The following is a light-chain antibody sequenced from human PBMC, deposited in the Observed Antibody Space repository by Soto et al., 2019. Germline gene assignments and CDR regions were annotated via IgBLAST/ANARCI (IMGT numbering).Light chain of an antibody. CDR2: DAS. CDR1: PDTSNY. CDR3: QQYDKLPLT. J-gene: IGKJ4*01. V-gene: IGKV1-33*01. Sequence: DIQMTQSPSSLSASVGDRVTITCQASPDTSNYLNWYQQKPGKAPKLLIYDASNLETGVPSRFSGSGSGTDFTFTISSLQPEYIAPYYCQQYDKLPLTFGGGTKVEIK.